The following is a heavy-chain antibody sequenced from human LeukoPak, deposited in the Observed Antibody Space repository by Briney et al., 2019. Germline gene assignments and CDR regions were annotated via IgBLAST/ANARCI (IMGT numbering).Heavy chain of an antibody. CDR2: INPSGGST. CDR3: AREKLRPPLLIAAAERWFDP. D-gene: IGHD6-13*01. Sequence: ASVKVSCKASGDTFTSYGISWVRQAPGQGLEWMGIINPSGGSTSYAQKFQGRVTMTRDMSTRTAYMELRSLRSDDTAVYYCAREKLRPPLLIAAAERWFDPWGQGTLVTVSS. CDR1: GDTFTSYG. V-gene: IGHV1-46*01. J-gene: IGHJ5*02.